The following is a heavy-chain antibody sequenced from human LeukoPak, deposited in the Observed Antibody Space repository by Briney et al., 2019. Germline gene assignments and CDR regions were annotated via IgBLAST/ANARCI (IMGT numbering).Heavy chain of an antibody. Sequence: GGSLRLSCAASGFTLDDYTMHWVRQAPGKGLEWVSVIRGDGVGTYYADSVEGRFTISRDNSKNSLYLQMDSLRTEDTALYYCGKDFSRSWWYGMDVWGQGITVTVSS. V-gene: IGHV3-43*02. CDR1: GFTLDDYT. CDR2: IRGDGVGT. J-gene: IGHJ6*02. CDR3: GKDFSRSWWYGMDV. D-gene: IGHD6-13*01.